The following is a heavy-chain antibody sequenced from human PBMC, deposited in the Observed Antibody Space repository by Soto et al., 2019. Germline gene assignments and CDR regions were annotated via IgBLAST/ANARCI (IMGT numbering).Heavy chain of an antibody. J-gene: IGHJ6*02. D-gene: IGHD6-13*01. CDR2: ISSSSSYI. Sequence: PGGSLRLSCAASGFTFSSYSMNWVRQAPGKGLEWVSSISSSSSYIYYADSVKGRFTISRDNSKNTLYLQMNSLRAEDTAVYYCAKAWYSSSWYFDPFYYYYGMDVWGQGTTVTVSS. V-gene: IGHV3-21*01. CDR1: GFTFSSYS. CDR3: AKAWYSSSWYFDPFYYYYGMDV.